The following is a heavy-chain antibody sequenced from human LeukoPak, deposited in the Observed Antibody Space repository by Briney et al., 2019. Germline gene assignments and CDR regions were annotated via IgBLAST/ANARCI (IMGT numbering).Heavy chain of an antibody. J-gene: IGHJ4*02. V-gene: IGHV1-3*01. CDR1: GYTFTSYA. D-gene: IGHD3-10*01. CDR3: ARGGSESSEGGDYYFDY. CDR2: IDAGNGNT. Sequence: ASVKVSCKASGYTFTSYAMHWVRQAPGQRLEWMGWIDAGNGNTKYSRKFQGRVTITRDTSASTAYMELSSLRSEDTAVYYCARGGSESSEGGDYYFDYWGQGTLVTVSS.